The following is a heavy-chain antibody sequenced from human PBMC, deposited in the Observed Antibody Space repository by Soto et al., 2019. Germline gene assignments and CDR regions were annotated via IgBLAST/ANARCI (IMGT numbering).Heavy chain of an antibody. CDR3: ARVVRGAEACFGL. Sequence: GTSVTVSCKTSGYTFSNYGITGVRAATGQPLEWLGWISLYSDGTNYAQKFQGRVSMTTDTSTTTAYMELRSLRSDDTAVYYCARVVRGAEACFGLWGQGTLVTVSP. V-gene: IGHV1-18*01. CDR2: ISLYSDGT. CDR1: GYTFSNYG. J-gene: IGHJ5*02. D-gene: IGHD2-2*01.